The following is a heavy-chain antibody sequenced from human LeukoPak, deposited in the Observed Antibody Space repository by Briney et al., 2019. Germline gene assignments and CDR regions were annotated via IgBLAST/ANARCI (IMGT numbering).Heavy chain of an antibody. CDR2: SDPEDGER. D-gene: IGHD5-18*01. Sequence: ASVKVSCKVSGKTLSDLSIHWLRQPPGKGLEWLGGSDPEDGERIYAQMFQGRVTMTEDTSIDAAYMELSSLRSEDTAVYYCVTGFTTMAVDYFDYWGQGTLVTVSP. CDR1: GKTLSDLS. CDR3: VTGFTTMAVDYFDY. V-gene: IGHV1-24*01. J-gene: IGHJ4*02.